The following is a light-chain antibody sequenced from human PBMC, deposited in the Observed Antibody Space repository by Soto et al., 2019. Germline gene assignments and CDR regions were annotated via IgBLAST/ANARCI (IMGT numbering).Light chain of an antibody. V-gene: IGKV3-15*01. CDR3: QQYNNWPRT. CDR1: QSVSSN. Sequence: EIVMTQSPATLSVSPGERATLSCRASQSVSSNLAWYQQNPGQAPRLLIYGASNRAPGIPARFSGSGSGTEFTLTISSLQSEDFAVYYCQQYNNWPRTFGQGTKVEIK. J-gene: IGKJ1*01. CDR2: GAS.